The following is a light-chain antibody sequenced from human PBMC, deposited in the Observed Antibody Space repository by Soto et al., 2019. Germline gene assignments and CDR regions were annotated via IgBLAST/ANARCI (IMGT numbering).Light chain of an antibody. CDR2: EVT. CDR3: SSYTISNTLPFV. Sequence: QSVLTQPASVSGSPGQSITISCTGTRRDVGGYNYVSWYQQYPGKSPKLLIYEVTHRPSGVSNRFSGSKSGNTASLTISGLQAEEEADYYCSSYTISNTLPFVFGTGTKVTVL. CDR1: RRDVGGYNY. J-gene: IGLJ1*01. V-gene: IGLV2-14*01.